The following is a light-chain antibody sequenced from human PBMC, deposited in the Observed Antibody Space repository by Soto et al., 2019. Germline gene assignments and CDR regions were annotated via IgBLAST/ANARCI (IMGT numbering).Light chain of an antibody. CDR2: DAS. CDR3: LQYNNWPPFT. CDR1: QNVNNK. V-gene: IGKV3-15*01. Sequence: EIVMTQSPATLSVSPGEGATLSCRASQNVNNKLAWYQQKPAQPPRLLLYDASTRATGIPARCSGSGSGAEFTLTINSLQSEDFAVYYCLQYNNWPPFTFGPGTKVDIK. J-gene: IGKJ3*01.